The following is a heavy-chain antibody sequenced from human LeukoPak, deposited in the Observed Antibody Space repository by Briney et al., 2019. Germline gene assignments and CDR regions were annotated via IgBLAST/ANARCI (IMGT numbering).Heavy chain of an antibody. CDR2: IIPIFGTA. CDR1: GGTFSSYA. V-gene: IGHV1-69*05. Sequence: GSSVKVSCKASGGTFSSYAISWVRQAPGQGLEWMGGIIPIFGTANYAQKFQGRVTITTDESTSTAYMELSSLRSEGTAVYYCARDRGDCTNGVCYDYYYYMDVWGKGTTVTVSS. J-gene: IGHJ6*03. CDR3: ARDRGDCTNGVCYDYYYYMDV. D-gene: IGHD2-8*01.